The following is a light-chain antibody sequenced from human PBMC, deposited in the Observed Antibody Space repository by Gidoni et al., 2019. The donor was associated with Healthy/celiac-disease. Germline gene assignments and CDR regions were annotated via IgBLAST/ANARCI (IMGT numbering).Light chain of an antibody. CDR2: GAS. V-gene: IGKV3-20*01. Sequence: IVLTQSRGTLSLSPGERATLSCRASQSVGANYLSWYQLKPGQAPRLLIYGASSRATGIPDRFSGSGSGTDFTLTINILEPEDCAVYYCHQDALPPRTFGQGTKVELK. CDR1: QSVGANY. CDR3: HQDALPPRT. J-gene: IGKJ1*01.